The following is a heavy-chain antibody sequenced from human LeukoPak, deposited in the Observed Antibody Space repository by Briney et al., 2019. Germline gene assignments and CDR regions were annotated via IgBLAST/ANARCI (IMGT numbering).Heavy chain of an antibody. CDR3: ARESKQWLNFDY. CDR1: GGTFISYA. CDR2: IIPIFGTA. J-gene: IGHJ4*02. D-gene: IGHD6-19*01. Sequence: SVKVSCKASGGTFISYAISWVRQAPGQGLEWMGRIIPIFGTANYAQKFQGRVTITTDESTSPAYMELSSLRAEDTAVYYCARESKQWLNFDYWGQGTLVTVSS. V-gene: IGHV1-69*05.